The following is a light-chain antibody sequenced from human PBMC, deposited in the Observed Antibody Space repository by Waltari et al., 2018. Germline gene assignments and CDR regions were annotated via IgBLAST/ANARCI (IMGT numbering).Light chain of an antibody. CDR1: QSIGKY. Sequence: IVLTQSPGTLSLSPGERATMSCRASQSIGKYLVWYQQRPGQAPRLLIYAASTRSTGSPARFSGKGSGTDFSLTISRLEPEDFXVYYCQNHERLPATFGQGTKVEIK. V-gene: IGKV3-20*01. CDR3: QNHERLPAT. CDR2: AAS. J-gene: IGKJ1*01.